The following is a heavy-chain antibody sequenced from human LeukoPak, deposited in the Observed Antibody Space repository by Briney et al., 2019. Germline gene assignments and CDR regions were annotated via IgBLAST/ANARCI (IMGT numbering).Heavy chain of an antibody. Sequence: GASVKVSCKASGYTFTSYGISWVRQAPGQGLEWMGWISAYNGNTNYAQKLQGRVTMTTDTSTSTAYMELRSLRSDDTAVYYCARDLADTAMANYYMDVWGKGTTATVSS. D-gene: IGHD5-18*01. J-gene: IGHJ6*03. CDR3: ARDLADTAMANYYMDV. CDR2: ISAYNGNT. CDR1: GYTFTSYG. V-gene: IGHV1-18*01.